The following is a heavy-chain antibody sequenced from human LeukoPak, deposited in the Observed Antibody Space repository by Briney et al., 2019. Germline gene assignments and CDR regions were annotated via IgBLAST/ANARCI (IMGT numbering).Heavy chain of an antibody. D-gene: IGHD2-15*01. CDR3: ARVVGYCSGGSCWPFDY. V-gene: IGHV3-7*03. Sequence: PGGSLRLSCAASGFTFNTYWMSWVRRAPGKGPEWVANIKQDESEKYYVDSVKGRFTISRDNAKNSLYLQMNSLRAEDTAVYYCARVVGYCSGGSCWPFDYWGQGTLVTVSS. CDR2: IKQDESEK. J-gene: IGHJ4*02. CDR1: GFTFNTYW.